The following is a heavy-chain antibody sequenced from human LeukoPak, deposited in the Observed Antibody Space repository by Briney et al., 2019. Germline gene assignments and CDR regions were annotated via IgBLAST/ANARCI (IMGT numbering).Heavy chain of an antibody. Sequence: GGSLRLSCAASGFTFSGYAMHWVRQAPGKGLQWVAVISYDGSNKYYADSVKGRFTISRDNSKNTLYLQMNSLRAEDTAVYYCARGPCSGGSCYRYYYYYMDVWGKGTTVTVSS. CDR2: ISYDGSNK. CDR1: GFTFSGYA. CDR3: ARGPCSGGSCYRYYYYYMDV. V-gene: IGHV3-30*04. J-gene: IGHJ6*03. D-gene: IGHD2-15*01.